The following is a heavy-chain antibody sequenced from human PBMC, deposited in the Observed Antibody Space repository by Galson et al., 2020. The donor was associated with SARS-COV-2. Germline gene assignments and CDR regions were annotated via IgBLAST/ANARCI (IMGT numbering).Heavy chain of an antibody. CDR2: LSSQASGGTT. CDR3: TRDGITMVRGVIIRLDY. CDR1: GFTFGDSA. Sequence: GASLTLSCTASGFTFGDSAMSWFRQAPGKGLAWVGFLSSQASGGTTDYAASVKGRFTISRADSKSIAYLQMNSLKTEDTAVYYCTRDGITMVRGVIIRLDYWGQGTLVTVSS. J-gene: IGHJ4*02. D-gene: IGHD3-10*01. V-gene: IGHV3-49*03.